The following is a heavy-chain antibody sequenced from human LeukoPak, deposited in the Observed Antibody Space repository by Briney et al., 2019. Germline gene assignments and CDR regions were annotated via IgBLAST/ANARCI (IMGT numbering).Heavy chain of an antibody. Sequence: SETLSLTCTVSGYSISSGYYWGWIRQPPGKGLEWIGSIYHSGSTYYNPSLKSRVTISVDPSKHQFSLKLSYVTAADTAVYYCARGGWIQLWPMTFDIWGQGTMVTVSS. CDR3: ARGGWIQLWPMTFDI. CDR1: GYSISSGYY. V-gene: IGHV4-38-2*02. J-gene: IGHJ3*02. CDR2: IYHSGST. D-gene: IGHD5-18*01.